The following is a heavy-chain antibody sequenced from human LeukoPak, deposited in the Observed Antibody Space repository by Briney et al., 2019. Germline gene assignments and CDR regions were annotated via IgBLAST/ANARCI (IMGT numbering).Heavy chain of an antibody. CDR1: GFTFSSFN. CDR2: ISSSSSYI. CDR3: ARDRAPAVGLGYCSGGSCQLKYYYYYGMDV. D-gene: IGHD2-15*01. V-gene: IGHV3-21*01. J-gene: IGHJ6*02. Sequence: GGSLRLSCAGSGFTFSSFNMNWVRQAPGKGLEWVSSISSSSSYINYADSVKGRFTISRDNAKNSVYLQMNSLRAEDTAVYYCARDRAPAVGLGYCSGGSCQLKYYYYYGMDVWGQGTTVTVSS.